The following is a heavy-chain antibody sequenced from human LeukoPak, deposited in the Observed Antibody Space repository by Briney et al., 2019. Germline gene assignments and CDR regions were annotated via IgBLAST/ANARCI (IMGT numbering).Heavy chain of an antibody. CDR3: AKVGRGREYYHYYMDV. Sequence: PGGSLRLSCAASGFTFSTYAVSWVRQAPGQGLEWVSAISGSGGTYYADSVKGRFTVSTDNSKNTLYLQMNSLRAEDTAVYYCAKVGRGREYYHYYMDVWGKGTTVTVSS. CDR2: ISGSGGT. CDR1: GFTFSTYA. J-gene: IGHJ6*03. D-gene: IGHD3-16*01. V-gene: IGHV3-23*01.